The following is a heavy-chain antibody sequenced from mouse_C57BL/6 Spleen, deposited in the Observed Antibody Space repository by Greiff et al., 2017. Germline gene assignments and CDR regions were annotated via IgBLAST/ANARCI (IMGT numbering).Heavy chain of an antibody. D-gene: IGHD3-3*01. CDR3: ARGGDEGFAY. V-gene: IGHV5-6*02. CDR1: GFTFRSYG. Sequence: EVMLVESGGDLVKPGGSLKLSCAASGFTFRSYGMSWVRQTPDKRLAWVATISSGGSYTYYPDSVKGRFTISRDTAKNTLYLQMSSLKSEDTAMYYCARGGDEGFAYGGQGTLVTVSA. J-gene: IGHJ3*01. CDR2: ISSGGSYT.